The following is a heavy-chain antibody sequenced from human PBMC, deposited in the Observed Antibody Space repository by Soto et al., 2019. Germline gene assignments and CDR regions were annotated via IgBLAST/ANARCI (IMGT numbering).Heavy chain of an antibody. V-gene: IGHV3-74*01. D-gene: IGHD2-2*01. J-gene: IGHJ1*01. CDR3: VRKAGASYMPAEYFQH. Sequence: EVQLVESGGGLVQPGGSLRLSCAASGFSFSTCWMHWVRQGPGKGLVWVSRIDHDGRSTSYADSVKGRFTISRDNAKNTLSLQMNSLTVEDTGVYYCVRKAGASYMPAEYFQHWGQGTLVTVSS. CDR1: GFSFSTCW. CDR2: IDHDGRST.